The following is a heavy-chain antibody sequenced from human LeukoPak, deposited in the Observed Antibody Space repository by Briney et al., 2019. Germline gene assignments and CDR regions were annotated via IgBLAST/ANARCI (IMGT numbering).Heavy chain of an antibody. V-gene: IGHV4-61*01. D-gene: IGHD2-2*01. CDR3: ARGTPVVPAAIRWFDP. J-gene: IGHJ5*02. CDR2: IYYSGST. CDR1: GGSVSNGRYY. Sequence: ETLSLTCTVSGGSVSNGRYYWSWIRQPPGKGLEWIGSIYYSGSTNYNPSLKSRVTISVDTSKNQFSLKLSSVTAADTAIYYCARGTPVVPAAIRWFDPWGQGTLVTVSS.